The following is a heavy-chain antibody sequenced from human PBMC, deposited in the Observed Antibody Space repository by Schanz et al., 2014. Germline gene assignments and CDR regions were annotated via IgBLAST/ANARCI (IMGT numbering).Heavy chain of an antibody. CDR2: ISSSGSYI. V-gene: IGHV3-21*01. Sequence: EGQLAESGGGLVKRGGSLRLSCAASGFTISSYSMNWVRQAPGKGLEWVSSISSSGSYIYYADSVKGRFSISRDNAKNSLFLQMNRLRAEDTALYYCAIIGVMVAVAGTRADYWGQGTLVTASS. J-gene: IGHJ4*02. CDR3: AIIGVMVAVAGTRADY. CDR1: GFTISSYS. D-gene: IGHD6-19*01.